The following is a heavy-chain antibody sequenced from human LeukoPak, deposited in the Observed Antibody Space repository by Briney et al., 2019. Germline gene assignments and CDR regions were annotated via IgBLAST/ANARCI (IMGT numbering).Heavy chain of an antibody. V-gene: IGHV4-59*01. J-gene: IGHJ4*02. CDR1: GLSFDDYH. CDR2: IYYSGNT. Sequence: SETLPLTCAVSGLSFDDYHWSWIPQPPGRGLEWIGHIYYSGNTNYNPSLKSRVTISIDTSRNQFSLKLNSVTAADTAVYYCARVGTGNFDYWGQGTLVTVSS. D-gene: IGHD1-14*01. CDR3: ARVGTGNFDY.